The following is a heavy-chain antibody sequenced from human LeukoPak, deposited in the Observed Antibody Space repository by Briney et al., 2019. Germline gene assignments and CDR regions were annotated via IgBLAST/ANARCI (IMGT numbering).Heavy chain of an antibody. CDR3: AKGYSSGYDSPKKIDY. D-gene: IGHD3-22*01. CDR2: ISYDGSNK. CDR1: GFTFSSYD. V-gene: IGHV3-30*18. Sequence: GRSLRLSCAASGFTFSSYDMHWVRQAPGKGLEWVAVISYDGSNKYYADFVKGRFTISRDNSKNTLYLQVNSLRADDTTVYYCAKGYSSGYDSPKKIDYWGQGTLVTVSS. J-gene: IGHJ4*02.